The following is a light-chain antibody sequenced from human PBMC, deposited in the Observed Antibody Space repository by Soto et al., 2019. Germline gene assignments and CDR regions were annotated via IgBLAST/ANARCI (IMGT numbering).Light chain of an antibody. CDR2: GNT. V-gene: IGLV1-40*01. Sequence: QSVLTQPPSVFGAPGQRVTISCTGSSSNIGAGYDVHWYQQLPGTVPKLLIYGNTNRPSGVPDRFSGSKSGTSASLAITGLQAEDEADYYCQSYDISLSGFVVFGGGTKLTVL. CDR3: QSYDISLSGFVV. CDR1: SSNIGAGYD. J-gene: IGLJ2*01.